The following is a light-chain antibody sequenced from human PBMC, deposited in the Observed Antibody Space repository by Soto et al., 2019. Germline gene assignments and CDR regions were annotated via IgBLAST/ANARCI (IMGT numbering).Light chain of an antibody. CDR3: QQSYSTHIT. CDR2: AAS. J-gene: IGKJ5*01. Sequence: DIQRTQSPSSLSASVGATVTITCRASQSISSYLNWYQQKPGKAPKLLIYAASSLQSGVPSRFSGSGSGTDFTLSISSLQPEEFATYYCQQSYSTHITFGQGTRLDIK. CDR1: QSISSY. V-gene: IGKV1-39*01.